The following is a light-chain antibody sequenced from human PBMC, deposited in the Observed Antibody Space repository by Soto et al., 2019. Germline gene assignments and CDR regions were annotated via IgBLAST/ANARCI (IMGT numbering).Light chain of an antibody. CDR1: QSVTNN. J-gene: IGKJ5*01. Sequence: EIIMTQSPATLSVSPGESATLSCRASQSVTNNLAWYQQKPGQAPRLLIYYASTRATGVPPRFSGSGSGTEFTLTISSLQSEDFALYYCQQYNDWPPITFGQGTRLVIK. V-gene: IGKV3-15*01. CDR3: QQYNDWPPIT. CDR2: YAS.